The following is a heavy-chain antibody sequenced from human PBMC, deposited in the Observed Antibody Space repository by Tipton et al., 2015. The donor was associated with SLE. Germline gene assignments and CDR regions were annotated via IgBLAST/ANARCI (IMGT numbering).Heavy chain of an antibody. D-gene: IGHD3-10*01. CDR1: GFTFNSYS. Sequence: SLRLSCAASGFTFNSYSMHWVRQAPGKGLEWVALISFDGSNTYYADSMKGRFTISRDNSKNTLYLQMNSLRADDTAVYFCARGLVRGVIRVVYYYYSMDVWGKGTPVTVSS. CDR2: ISFDGSNT. V-gene: IGHV3-30*04. CDR3: ARGLVRGVIRVVYYYYSMDV. J-gene: IGHJ6*03.